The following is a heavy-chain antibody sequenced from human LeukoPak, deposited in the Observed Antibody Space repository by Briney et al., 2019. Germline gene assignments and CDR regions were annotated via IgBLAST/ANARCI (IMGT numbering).Heavy chain of an antibody. V-gene: IGHV3-23*01. CDR1: GFTFSSYA. Sequence: GGSLRLSCAASGFTFSSYAMSWVRQAPGKGLEWVSSISGSGDSTYYADSVKGRFTISRDNSKNTLYLQMNSLRAEDTAVYYCAKGQLGITPYYFDYWGQGTLVTVSS. CDR2: ISGSGDST. D-gene: IGHD7-27*01. J-gene: IGHJ4*02. CDR3: AKGQLGITPYYFDY.